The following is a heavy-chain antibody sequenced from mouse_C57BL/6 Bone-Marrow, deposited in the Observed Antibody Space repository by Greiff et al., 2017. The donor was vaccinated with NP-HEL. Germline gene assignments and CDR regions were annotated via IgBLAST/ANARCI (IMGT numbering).Heavy chain of an antibody. J-gene: IGHJ3*01. CDR3: ARRDYYGSPWFAY. CDR2: IHPNSGST. CDR1: GYTFTSYW. Sequence: VQLQQPGAELVKPGASVTLSCKASGYTFTSYWMHWVKQRPGQGLEWIGMIHPNSGSTNYNENVKSKATLTVDKSSSTAYMQLSSLTSEDSAVYYCARRDYYGSPWFAYWGQGTLVTVSA. D-gene: IGHD1-1*01. V-gene: IGHV1-64*01.